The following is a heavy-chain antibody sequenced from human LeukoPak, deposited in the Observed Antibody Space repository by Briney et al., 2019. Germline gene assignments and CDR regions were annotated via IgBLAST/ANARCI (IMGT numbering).Heavy chain of an antibody. CDR1: GGSISSYY. CDR3: ARVRRFNGPYNVYFDY. D-gene: IGHD2-8*01. V-gene: IGHV4-59*01. Sequence: SETLSLTCTVSGGSISSYYWSWIRQPPGKGLEWIGYMQYTGSTNYNPSLKSRVTISLDSSNSQLSLKLKSVTASDTAVYVCARVRRFNGPYNVYFDYWGQGTLVTVSS. CDR2: MQYTGST. J-gene: IGHJ4*02.